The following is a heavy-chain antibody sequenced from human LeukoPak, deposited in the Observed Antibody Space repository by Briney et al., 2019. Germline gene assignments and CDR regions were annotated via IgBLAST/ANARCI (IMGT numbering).Heavy chain of an antibody. CDR2: LDDSGNT. V-gene: IGHV4-39*02. Sequence: SETLSLTCSVSSGSVRSNYYSWAWIRQAPGKGLEWVGGLDDSGNTYYNPSLKSRLTMSVDTSKNHFSLNLKSVAAADTSVYYCARRLRIGAAEWFDPWGQGIVVTVSS. CDR1: SGSVRSNYYS. J-gene: IGHJ5*02. CDR3: ARRLRIGAAEWFDP. D-gene: IGHD2-15*01.